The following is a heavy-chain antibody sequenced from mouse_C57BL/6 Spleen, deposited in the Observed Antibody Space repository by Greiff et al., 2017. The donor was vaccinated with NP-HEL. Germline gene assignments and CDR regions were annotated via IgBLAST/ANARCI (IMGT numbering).Heavy chain of an antibody. V-gene: IGHV7-3*01. Sequence: EVKLVESGGGLVQPGGSLSLSCAASGFTFTDYYMSWVRQPPGKALEWLGFIRNKANGYTTEYSASVKGRFTISRDNSQSILYLQMNALRAEDSATYYCARYGYDYDRDYYAMDYWGQGTSVTVSS. CDR3: ARYGYDYDRDYYAMDY. CDR1: GFTFTDYY. D-gene: IGHD2-4*01. J-gene: IGHJ4*01. CDR2: IRNKANGYTT.